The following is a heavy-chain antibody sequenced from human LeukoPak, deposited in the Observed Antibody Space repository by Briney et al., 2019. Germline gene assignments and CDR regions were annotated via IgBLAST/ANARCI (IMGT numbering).Heavy chain of an antibody. CDR3: ATDGAGFDT. Sequence: KPGGSLRLSCAASGFTFNDYYMSWIRQAPGKGLEWLSYINLDGTNTHYADSVKGRFTISRDNAKKSLYLEMNNLRAEDTAVYYCATDGAGFDTWGQGVLVTVSS. CDR2: INLDGTNT. V-gene: IGHV3-11*01. J-gene: IGHJ5*02. CDR1: GFTFNDYY.